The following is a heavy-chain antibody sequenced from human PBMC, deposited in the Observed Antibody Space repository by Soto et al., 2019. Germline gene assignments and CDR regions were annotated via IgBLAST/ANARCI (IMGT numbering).Heavy chain of an antibody. V-gene: IGHV3-21*03. Sequence: GSLRLSCAASGFTFSSYSMNWVRQAPGKGLEWVSSISSSSSYIYYADSVKGRFTISRDNAKNSLYLQMNSLRAEDTAVYYCTTGQYDFWSGYSPGGYYYYYGMDVWGQGTTVTVSS. CDR3: TTGQYDFWSGYSPGGYYYYYGMDV. J-gene: IGHJ6*02. CDR2: ISSSSSYI. CDR1: GFTFSSYS. D-gene: IGHD3-3*01.